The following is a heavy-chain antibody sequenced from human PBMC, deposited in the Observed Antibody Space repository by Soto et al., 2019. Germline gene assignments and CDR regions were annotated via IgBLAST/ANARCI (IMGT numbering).Heavy chain of an antibody. D-gene: IGHD6-13*01. CDR1: GDSVSSNSAA. CDR2: TYYRSKWYN. CDR3: AREIAAAGTLAFDI. Sequence: SQSLSLTCAISGDSVSSNSAAWNWIRQSPSRGLEWLGGTYYRSKWYNDYAVSVKSRITINPDTSKNQFSLQLNSVTPEDTAVYYCAREIAAAGTLAFDIWGQGTMVTVS. V-gene: IGHV6-1*01. J-gene: IGHJ3*02.